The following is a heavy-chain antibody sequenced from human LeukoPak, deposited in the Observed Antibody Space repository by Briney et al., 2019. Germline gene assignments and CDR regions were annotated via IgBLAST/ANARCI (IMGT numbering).Heavy chain of an antibody. CDR1: GFTFSSYE. CDR3: AKEIYGDSTGGRFQQ. D-gene: IGHD4-17*01. V-gene: IGHV3-48*03. Sequence: PGGSLRLSCAASGFTFSSYEMNWVRQAPGKGLEWVSYISSSGSTIYYADSVKGRFTLSRDNSKNTLYLQLNSLRVEDTAVYYCAKEIYGDSTGGRFQQWGQGTLVTVSS. CDR2: ISSSGSTI. J-gene: IGHJ1*01.